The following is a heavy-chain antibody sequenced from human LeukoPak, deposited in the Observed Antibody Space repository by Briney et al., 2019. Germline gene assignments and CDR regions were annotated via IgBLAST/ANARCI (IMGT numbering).Heavy chain of an antibody. CDR3: ARENYVFWSGYYGTGGPLFRYFDWLKGGYYYYYMDV. CDR1: GGSLSSRSYY. Sequence: SETMSLTCTLAGGSLSSRSYYWGWIRQPPGKGLEWIGSMYYSQSTHYTPSLKIRVPISVDTSKNQSSLKLSSVTAGESAVYYCARENYVFWSGYYGTGGPLFRYFDWLKGGYYYYYMDVWGKGTTVTVSS. V-gene: IGHV4-39*07. CDR2: MYYSQST. D-gene: IGHD3-3*01. J-gene: IGHJ6*03.